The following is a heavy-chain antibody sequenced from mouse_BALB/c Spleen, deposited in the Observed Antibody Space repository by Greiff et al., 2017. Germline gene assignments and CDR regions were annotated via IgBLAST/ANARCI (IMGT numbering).Heavy chain of an antibody. CDR1: GFNIKDYY. CDR2: IDPENGDT. V-gene: IGHV14-4*02. D-gene: IGHD2-14*01. J-gene: IGHJ2*01. CDR3: NARYRYDGDY. Sequence: VQLKESGAELVRSGASVKLSCTASGFNIKDYYMHWVKQRPEQGLEWIGWIDPENGDTEYAPKFQGKATMTADTSSNTAYLQLSSLTSEDTAVYYCNARYRYDGDYWGQGTTLTVSS.